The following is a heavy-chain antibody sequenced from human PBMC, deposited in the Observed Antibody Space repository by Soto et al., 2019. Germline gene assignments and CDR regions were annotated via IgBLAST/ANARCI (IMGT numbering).Heavy chain of an antibody. D-gene: IGHD2-21*02. J-gene: IGHJ5*02. CDR1: GFAFSAYT. CDR2: SSGNDGGT. V-gene: IGHV3-23*01. Sequence: PGGSLRLSCVASGFAFSAYTLSWVRQAPGKGLEWVSTSSGNDGGTFYADSVKGRFTMSRDNSKNTLHLQINNLSPEDTAIYYCAKLSSVPTAILNWFDPWGQGTLVTVSS. CDR3: AKLSSVPTAILNWFDP.